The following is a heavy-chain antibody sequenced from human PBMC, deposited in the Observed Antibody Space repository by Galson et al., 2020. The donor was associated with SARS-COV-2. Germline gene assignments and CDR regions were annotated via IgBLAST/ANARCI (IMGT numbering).Heavy chain of an antibody. CDR3: ARLGSSSEKSEYFYYMDV. J-gene: IGHJ6*03. V-gene: IGHV5-10-1*01. D-gene: IGHD6-13*01. Sequence: HGESLKISCKRSGSRFTTYWITWVPHMPGTGLEWMRRTDPSYSYSNYSPSFQGHVTISIDESNSTAYLHWSSLKASDTAVYYCARLGSSSEKSEYFYYMDVWGNGTRVSGSS. CDR1: GSRFTTYW. CDR2: TDPSYSYS.